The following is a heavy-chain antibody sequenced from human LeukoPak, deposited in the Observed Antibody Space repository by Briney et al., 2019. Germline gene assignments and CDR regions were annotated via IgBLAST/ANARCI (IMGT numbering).Heavy chain of an antibody. Sequence: GGSLRLSCAASGFTFSSYAMSWVRQAPGKGLEWVSAISGSGGSTYYADSVKGRFTISRDNSKNTLYLQMNSLRAEDTAVYYCAKEARSYGDYVRRGAWFDPWGQGTLVTVPS. V-gene: IGHV3-23*01. CDR3: AKEARSYGDYVRRGAWFDP. D-gene: IGHD4-17*01. J-gene: IGHJ5*02. CDR2: ISGSGGST. CDR1: GFTFSSYA.